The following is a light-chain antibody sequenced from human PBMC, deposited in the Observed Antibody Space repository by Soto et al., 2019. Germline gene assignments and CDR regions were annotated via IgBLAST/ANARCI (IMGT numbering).Light chain of an antibody. J-gene: IGLJ3*02. V-gene: IGLV2-11*01. CDR2: DVS. CDR1: SSDVGGYNY. CDR3: AAWDESLNVWV. Sequence: QSVLTQPRSVSGSPGQSVTISCTGTSSDVGGYNYVSWYQQHPGKAPKLMIYDVSKRPSGVPDRFSGSKSGNTASLTISGLQAEDEADYSCAAWDESLNVWVFGGGTKLTVL.